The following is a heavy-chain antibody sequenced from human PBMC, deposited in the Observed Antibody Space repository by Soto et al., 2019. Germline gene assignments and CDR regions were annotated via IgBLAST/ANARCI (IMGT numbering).Heavy chain of an antibody. CDR1: GFSFSDYW. CDR3: AAGRWMVRY. V-gene: IGHV3-7*05. CDR2: VKQDGSEK. Sequence: ESGGGLVQPGGSLRVSCETSGFSFSDYWMSWVHQSPGKGMEWVANVKQDGSEKNYVDSVKGRFSISRDNARKSVYLQMNSLRGEDTAVYHCAAGRWMVRYWGQGTLVTVSS. J-gene: IGHJ4*02. D-gene: IGHD5-18*01.